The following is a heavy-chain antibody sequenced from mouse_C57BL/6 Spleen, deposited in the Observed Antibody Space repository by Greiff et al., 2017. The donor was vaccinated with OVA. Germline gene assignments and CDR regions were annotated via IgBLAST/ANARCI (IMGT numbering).Heavy chain of an antibody. CDR3: ARYSNSGPAY. CDR2: IDPSDSYT. V-gene: IGHV1-59*01. D-gene: IGHD2-5*01. Sequence: QVQLQQPGAELVRPGTSVKLSCKASGYTFTSYWMHWVKQRPGQGLEWIGVIDPSDSYTNYNQKFKGKATLTVDTSSSTAYLQLSRLTSEASAVYYCARYSNSGPAYWGQGTTLTVSS. J-gene: IGHJ2*01. CDR1: GYTFTSYW.